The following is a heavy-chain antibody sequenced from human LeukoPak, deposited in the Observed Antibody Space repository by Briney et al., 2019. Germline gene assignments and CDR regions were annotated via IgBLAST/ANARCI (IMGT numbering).Heavy chain of an antibody. V-gene: IGHV1-3*01. J-gene: IGHJ6*02. CDR3: ARGTGPRWFGELFGYYYYGMDV. D-gene: IGHD3-10*01. Sequence: ASVKVSCKASGYTFTSYAMHWVRQAPGQRLEWMGWINAGNGNTKYSQKFQSRVTITRDTSASTAYMELSSLRSEDTAVYYCARGTGPRWFGELFGYYYYGMDVWGQGTTVTVSS. CDR2: INAGNGNT. CDR1: GYTFTSYA.